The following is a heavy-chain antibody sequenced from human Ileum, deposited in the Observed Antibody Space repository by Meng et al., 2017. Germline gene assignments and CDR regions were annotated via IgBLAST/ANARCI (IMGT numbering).Heavy chain of an antibody. CDR1: GFTFSSYA. CDR2: ISGSGGNT. CDR3: AKGRGYSGYDPSDY. D-gene: IGHD5-12*01. J-gene: IGHJ4*02. V-gene: IGHV3-23*01. Sequence: EVQLLESGGGLVQPGGSLRLSCAASGFTFSSYAMSWVRQDPGKGLEWVSGISGSGGNTYNADSVKGRFTISRDNTKNTLYLQMNSLRAEDTAVYYCAKGRGYSGYDPSDYWGQGTLVTVSS.